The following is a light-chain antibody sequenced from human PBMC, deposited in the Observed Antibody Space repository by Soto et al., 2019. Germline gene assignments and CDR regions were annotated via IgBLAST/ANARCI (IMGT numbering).Light chain of an antibody. Sequence: EIVLTQSPGTLSLPPGERATLSCRASQSVSSSYLAWYQQKPGQAPRLLIYGASNRATGIPDRFSGSGSGTDFTLTISRLEPEDFAVYYCQQYGSSLWTFGQGTKVEIK. CDR3: QQYGSSLWT. CDR1: QSVSSSY. CDR2: GAS. J-gene: IGKJ1*01. V-gene: IGKV3-20*01.